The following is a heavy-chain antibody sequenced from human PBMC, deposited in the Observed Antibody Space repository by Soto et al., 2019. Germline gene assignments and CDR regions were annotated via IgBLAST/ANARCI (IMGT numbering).Heavy chain of an antibody. CDR3: ARDLKTVASPYYYYGMDV. Sequence: GGSLRLSCAASGFTFSSYGMHWVRQAPGKGLEWVAVIWYDGSNKYYADSVKGRFTISRDNSKNTLYLQMNSLRAEDTAVYYCARDLKTVASPYYYYGMDVWGQGTTVTVSS. V-gene: IGHV3-33*01. CDR2: IWYDGSNK. CDR1: GFTFSSYG. D-gene: IGHD4-4*01. J-gene: IGHJ6*02.